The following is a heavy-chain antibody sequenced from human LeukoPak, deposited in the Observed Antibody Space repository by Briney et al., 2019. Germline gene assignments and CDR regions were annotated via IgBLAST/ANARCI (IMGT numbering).Heavy chain of an antibody. V-gene: IGHV1-2*06. CDR2: INPNSGGT. J-gene: IGHJ4*02. Sequence: PVASVKVSCKASGYTFTGYYMHWVRQAPGQGLEWMGRINPNSGGTNYAQKFQGRVTMTRDTSISTAYMELSRLRSDDTAVYYCARDHTRSSAAAGHWGQGTLVTVSS. CDR3: ARDHTRSSAAAGH. D-gene: IGHD6-13*01. CDR1: GYTFTGYY.